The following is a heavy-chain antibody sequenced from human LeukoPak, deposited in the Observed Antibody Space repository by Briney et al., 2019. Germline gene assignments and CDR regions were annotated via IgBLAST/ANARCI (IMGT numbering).Heavy chain of an antibody. D-gene: IGHD2-15*01. CDR2: IYHSGST. CDR1: AHSISSGYY. Sequence: SQTLSLTCTVSAHSISSGYYWGWIRQPPGKGLGWIGSIYHSGSTYYNPSLKSRVTISVDTSKNQFSLKLSSVTAADTAVYYCARVAVVAATTRDAFDIWGQGTMVTVSS. CDR3: ARVAVVAATTRDAFDI. V-gene: IGHV4-38-2*02. J-gene: IGHJ3*02.